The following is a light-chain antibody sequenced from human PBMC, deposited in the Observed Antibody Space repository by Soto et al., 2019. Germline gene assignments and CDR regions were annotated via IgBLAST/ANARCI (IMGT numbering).Light chain of an antibody. CDR1: QSVSSSY. CDR3: QQYGSSPWT. J-gene: IGKJ1*01. CDR2: GAS. V-gene: IGKV3-20*01. Sequence: EIVLTQSPGTLSLSPGERATLSCRASQSVSSSYLAWYQQKPGQAPRLLMYGASSRATGISARFSGSGSGTDFTLTISRLEPEDFAVYYCQQYGSSPWTFGQGTKVEIK.